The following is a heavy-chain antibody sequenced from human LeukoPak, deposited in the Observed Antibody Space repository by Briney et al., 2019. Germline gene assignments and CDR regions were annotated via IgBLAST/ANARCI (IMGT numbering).Heavy chain of an antibody. V-gene: IGHV5-51*01. Sequence: GDSLQRFSQGSGYNFFSYWNGWVRQMPGKGLEWMGIIYPGDSDVKYSPSFEGQVTISADKSINTAYLRWSSLKASDTAIYYCARHSGYNWNDPEPCDFWGQGTLVTVSS. CDR2: IYPGDSDV. CDR1: GYNFFSYW. J-gene: IGHJ4*02. CDR3: ARHSGYNWNDPEPCDF. D-gene: IGHD1-1*01.